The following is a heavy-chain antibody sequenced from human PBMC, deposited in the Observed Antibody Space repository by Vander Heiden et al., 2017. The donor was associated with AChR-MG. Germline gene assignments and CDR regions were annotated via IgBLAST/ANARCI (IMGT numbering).Heavy chain of an antibody. V-gene: IGHV3-48*01. D-gene: IGHD6-13*01. CDR2: IRSSRSTI. CDR1: GFTFSSYS. Sequence: EVQLVVSGGGLVQPGGSLSLSCAASGFTFSSYSMNWVRQAPGKGLEWVSYIRSSRSTIYYADSVKGRFTISRDNAKNSLYLQMNSLRAEDTAVYYCAGGVIAAAVLGYWGQGTLVTVSS. J-gene: IGHJ4*02. CDR3: AGGVIAAAVLGY.